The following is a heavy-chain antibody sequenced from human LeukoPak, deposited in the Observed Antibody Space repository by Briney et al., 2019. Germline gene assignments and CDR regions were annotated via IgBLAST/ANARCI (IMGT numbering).Heavy chain of an antibody. V-gene: IGHV4-34*01. J-gene: IGHJ4*02. CDR3: ARSTTSYYDKVSLSH. CDR1: GGSFTGYY. D-gene: IGHD3-22*01. Sequence: SETLSLTCAVYGGSFTGYYWNWIRQPPGKGLVWIGEINHSGSTSYNPSLKSRVTISVDTSKNQVSLELSSVTAADTAVYYCARSTTSYYDKVSLSHWGQGTLVTVSS. CDR2: INHSGST.